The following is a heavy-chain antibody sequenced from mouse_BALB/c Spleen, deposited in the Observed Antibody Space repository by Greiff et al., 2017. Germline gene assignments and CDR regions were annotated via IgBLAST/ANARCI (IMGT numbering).Heavy chain of an antibody. Sequence: VKLMESGAELARPGASVKMSCKASGYTFTSYTMHWVKQRPGQGLEWIGYINPSSGYTNYNQKFKDKATLTADKSSSTAYMQLSSLTSEDSAVYYCAPRRARDDDYYAMDYWGQGTSDTVSS. D-gene: IGHD3-3*01. CDR2: INPSSGYT. J-gene: IGHJ4*01. CDR3: APRRARDDDYYAMDY. V-gene: IGHV1-4*01. CDR1: GYTFTSYT.